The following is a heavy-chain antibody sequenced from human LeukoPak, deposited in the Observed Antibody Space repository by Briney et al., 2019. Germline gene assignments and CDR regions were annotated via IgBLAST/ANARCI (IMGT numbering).Heavy chain of an antibody. V-gene: IGHV3-23*01. Sequence: GGSLRLSCAASGFTFSSYAMSWVRQAPGKGLEWVSHISGRGGSTYYADSVKGRFTISRDNAKNSLYLQMNSLRAEDTAVYYCARDPSSYDFWSGYYFIDYWGQGTLVTVSS. J-gene: IGHJ4*02. CDR2: ISGRGGST. CDR3: ARDPSSYDFWSGYYFIDY. CDR1: GFTFSSYA. D-gene: IGHD3-3*01.